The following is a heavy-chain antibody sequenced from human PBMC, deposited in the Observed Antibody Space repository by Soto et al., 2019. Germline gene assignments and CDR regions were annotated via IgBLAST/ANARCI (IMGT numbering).Heavy chain of an antibody. J-gene: IGHJ5*01. V-gene: IGHV4-30-4*01. Sequence: SETLSLTCTVSGGSISSGDYYWSWIRQPPGKGLEWIGYIYYSGSTYYNPSLKSRVTISVDTSKNQFSLKLSSVTAADTAVYYCAKDHGTYGPNWIDSWGQGTLVTVSS. CDR1: GGSISSGDYY. CDR2: IYYSGST. D-gene: IGHD3-10*01. CDR3: AKDHGTYGPNWIDS.